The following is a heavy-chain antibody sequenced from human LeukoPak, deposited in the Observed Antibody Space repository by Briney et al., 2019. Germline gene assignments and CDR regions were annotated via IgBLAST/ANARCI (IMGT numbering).Heavy chain of an antibody. Sequence: GGSLRLSCAASGFTLSGHWMTWVRQAPGEGLEWVANINEDGSEKYYVDSVKGRFTFSRDNAKNSLYLQMNSLRVEDTAVYYCARHIPGGNNDFDYWGQGTLVTVSS. J-gene: IGHJ4*02. CDR2: INEDGSEK. CDR3: ARHIPGGNNDFDY. V-gene: IGHV3-7*01. CDR1: GFTLSGHW. D-gene: IGHD1/OR15-1a*01.